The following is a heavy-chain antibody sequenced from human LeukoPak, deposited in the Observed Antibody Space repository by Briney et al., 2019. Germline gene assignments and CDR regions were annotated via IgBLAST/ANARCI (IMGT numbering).Heavy chain of an antibody. D-gene: IGHD6-13*01. CDR2: ISYDGSNK. CDR1: GFTFSSYG. J-gene: IGHJ6*02. V-gene: IGHV3-30*18. CDR3: AKDSEQQLVPDHYYYGMDV. Sequence: PGRSLRLSCAASGFTFSSYGMHRVRQAPGKGLEWVAVISYDGSNKYYADSVKGRFTISRDNSKNTLYLQMNSLRAEDTAVYYCAKDSEQQLVPDHYYYGMDVWGQGTTVTVSS.